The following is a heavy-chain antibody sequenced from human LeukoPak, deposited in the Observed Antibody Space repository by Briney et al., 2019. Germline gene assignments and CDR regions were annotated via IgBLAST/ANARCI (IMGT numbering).Heavy chain of an antibody. CDR1: GFTFSSYA. V-gene: IGHV3-23*01. J-gene: IGHJ4*02. D-gene: IGHD3-3*01. CDR3: AENEDDFWSGYLEY. CDR2: ISGSGGST. Sequence: PGGSLRLSCAASGFTFSSYAMSWVRQAPGKGLEWVSAISGSGGSTYYADSVKGRFTISRDNSKNTLYLQMNSLRAEDTAVYYCAENEDDFWSGYLEYWGQGTLVTVSS.